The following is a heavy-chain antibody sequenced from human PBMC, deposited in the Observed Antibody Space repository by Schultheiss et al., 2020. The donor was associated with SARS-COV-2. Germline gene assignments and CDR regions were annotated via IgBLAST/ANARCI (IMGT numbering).Heavy chain of an antibody. J-gene: IGHJ3*01. D-gene: IGHD3-22*01. CDR1: GFTFSTHE. V-gene: IGHV3-48*03. CDR3: ARGGNIGYDYNAFDV. Sequence: GGSLRLSCAASGFTFSTHEMSWVRQAPGKGLEWVSYISRSASTIYYADSVKGRFTISRDNAKNTLYLQMHNVRAEDTAVYYCARGGNIGYDYNAFDVWGQGTVVTVSS. CDR2: ISRSASTI.